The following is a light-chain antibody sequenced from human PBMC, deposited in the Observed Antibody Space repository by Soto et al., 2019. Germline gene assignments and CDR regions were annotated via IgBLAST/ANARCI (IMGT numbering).Light chain of an antibody. CDR2: SAS. V-gene: IGKV1-8*01. CDR1: QDIGTY. Sequence: ILMTQSPSSFSASTGDRVSITCRATQDIGTYLAWYQQIPGKAPRLLIYSASSLQSGVPSRFSGSGSGTDFILTISSLQPEDFTTYYCQQSYSTPQTFGQGTKVDIK. CDR3: QQSYSTPQT. J-gene: IGKJ1*01.